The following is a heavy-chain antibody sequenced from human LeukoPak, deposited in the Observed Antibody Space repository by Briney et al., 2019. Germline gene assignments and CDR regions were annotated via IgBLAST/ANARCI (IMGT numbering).Heavy chain of an antibody. CDR1: GYSISSGYY. CDR3: AREWYSSSF. J-gene: IGHJ4*02. Sequence: SETLSLTCTVSGYSISSGYYWGWIRQPPGKGLEWIGSIYHSGSTYYNPSLKSRVTISVDTSKNQFSLKLSSVTAADTAVYYCAREWYSSSFWGQGTLVTVSS. CDR2: IYHSGST. D-gene: IGHD6-13*01. V-gene: IGHV4-38-2*02.